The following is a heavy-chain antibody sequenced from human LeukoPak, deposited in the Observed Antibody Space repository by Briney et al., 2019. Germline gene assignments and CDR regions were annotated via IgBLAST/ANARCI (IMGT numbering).Heavy chain of an antibody. CDR3: ARGVGATRDYYYMDV. D-gene: IGHD1-26*01. V-gene: IGHV4-31*03. Sequence: PSETLSLTCTVSGGSISSGGYYWSWIRQHPGKGLEWIGYIYYSGSTYYNPSLKSRVTISVDTSKNQFSLKLSSVTAADTAVYYCARGVGATRDYYYMDVWGKGTTVTVSS. J-gene: IGHJ6*03. CDR2: IYYSGST. CDR1: GGSISSGGYY.